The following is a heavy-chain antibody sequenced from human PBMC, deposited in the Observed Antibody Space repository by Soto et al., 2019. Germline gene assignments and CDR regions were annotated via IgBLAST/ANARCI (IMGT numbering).Heavy chain of an antibody. D-gene: IGHD3-9*01. CDR3: ARGYYDILTGSRGFWFDP. CDR2: INHSGST. J-gene: IGHJ5*02. CDR1: GGSFSGYY. V-gene: IGHV4-34*01. Sequence: PSETLSLTCAVYGGSFSGYYWSWIRQPPGKGLEWIGEINHSGSTNYNPSLKSRVTISVDTSKNQFSPKLSSVTAADTAVYYCARGYYDILTGSRGFWFDPWGQGTLVTVSS.